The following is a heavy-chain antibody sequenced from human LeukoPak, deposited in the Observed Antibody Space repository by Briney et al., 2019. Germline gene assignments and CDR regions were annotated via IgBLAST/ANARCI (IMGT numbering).Heavy chain of an antibody. V-gene: IGHV1-2*02. J-gene: IGHJ4*02. CDR2: INPNSGGT. D-gene: IGHD4-17*01. CDR1: GYTFTGYY. CDR3: AREPATFDDYGDFDY. Sequence: RASVKVSCKASGYTFTGYYMHWVRQAPGQGLEWMGWINPNSGGTNYAQKFQGRVTMTRDTSISTAYMELSSLRSEDTAVYYCAREPATFDDYGDFDYWGQGTLVTVSS.